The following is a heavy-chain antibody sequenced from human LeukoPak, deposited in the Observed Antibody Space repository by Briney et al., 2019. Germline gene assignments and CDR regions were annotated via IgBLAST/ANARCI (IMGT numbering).Heavy chain of an antibody. CDR1: GYTFTSYG. CDR2: INAYTGDA. D-gene: IGHD2-15*01. CDR3: AAALRRRPYRSGGSCFDY. V-gene: IGHV1-18*01. Sequence: ASVKVSCKASGYTFTSYGISWVRQAPGQGLEWLGWINAYTGDAKYARKVQGRVTITTDTSANTAYMELWNLRSDDTAVYYCAAALRRRPYRSGGSCFDYWGQGTRVTVSS. J-gene: IGHJ4*02.